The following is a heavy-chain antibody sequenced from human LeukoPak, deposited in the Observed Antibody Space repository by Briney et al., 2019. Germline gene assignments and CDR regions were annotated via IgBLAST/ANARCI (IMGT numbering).Heavy chain of an antibody. CDR3: ARRTAMGFGELLAYFDY. CDR1: GGSISSHY. V-gene: IGHV4-59*11. Sequence: SETLSLTCTVSGGSISSHYWSWIRQPPGKGLEWIGYIYYSGSTNYNPSLKSRVTISVDTSKNQFSPKLSSVTAADTAVYYCARRTAMGFGELLAYFDYWGQGTLVTVSS. CDR2: IYYSGST. D-gene: IGHD3-10*01. J-gene: IGHJ4*02.